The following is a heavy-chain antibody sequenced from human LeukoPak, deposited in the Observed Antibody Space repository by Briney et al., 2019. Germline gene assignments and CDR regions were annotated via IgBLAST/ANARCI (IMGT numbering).Heavy chain of an antibody. CDR3: ARGGAMATYYYYGMDV. CDR1: GGSISSYC. CDR2: IYYSGST. J-gene: IGHJ6*02. D-gene: IGHD3-16*01. V-gene: IGHV4-59*01. Sequence: PSETLSLTCTVSGGSISSYCWSWIRQPPGKGLEWIGYIYYSGSTNYNPPLKSRVTISVDKSKNQFSLKLSSVTAADTAVYYCARGGAMATYYYYGMDVWGQGTTVTVSS.